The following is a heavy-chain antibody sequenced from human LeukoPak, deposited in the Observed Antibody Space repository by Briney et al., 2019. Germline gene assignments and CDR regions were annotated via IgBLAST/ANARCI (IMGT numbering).Heavy chain of an antibody. J-gene: IGHJ6*02. CDR1: GFTFSSYS. Sequence: GGSLRLSCAASGFTFSSYSMNWVRQAPGKGLEWVSSISSSSSYIYYADSVKGRFTISRDNAKNSLYLQMSSLRAEDTAVYYCATTSLGYCSSTSCYGMDVWGQGTTVTVSS. D-gene: IGHD2-2*01. V-gene: IGHV3-21*01. CDR3: ATTSLGYCSSTSCYGMDV. CDR2: ISSSSSYI.